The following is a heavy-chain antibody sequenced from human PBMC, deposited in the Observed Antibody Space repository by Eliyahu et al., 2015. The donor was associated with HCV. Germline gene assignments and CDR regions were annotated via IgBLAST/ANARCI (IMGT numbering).Heavy chain of an antibody. CDR2: VNKDEGR. V-gene: IGHV3-13*01. CDR1: GFTFXNYD. CDR3: AREFISTGFWYFNL. Sequence: EVQLVESGGGLVQPGGSLRLSCAASGFTFXNYDXHWVRKVPGKGLEWVSAVNKDEGRYYSDSVKGRFTISRENARNLLYLQMNSLRAGDTAVYYCAREFISTGFWYFNLWGRGTLVTVSS. D-gene: IGHD3-10*01. J-gene: IGHJ2*01.